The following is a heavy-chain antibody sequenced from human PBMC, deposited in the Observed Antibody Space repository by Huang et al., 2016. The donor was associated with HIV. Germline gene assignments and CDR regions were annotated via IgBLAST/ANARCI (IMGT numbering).Heavy chain of an antibody. V-gene: IGHV3-74*01. D-gene: IGHD3-10*01. J-gene: IGHJ2*01. Sequence: ELQLVESGGGFVQPGGSLRLSCAASGYTLRDHWLHWVRQAPGKGLVWFSSMNSDGRSTTDAESVKGRFTISKDNAKNTLYLQMKGLRVEDTAVYYCTRVAAGDWYFDLWGRGTLVTVSA. CDR1: GYTLRDHW. CDR2: MNSDGRST. CDR3: TRVAAGDWYFDL.